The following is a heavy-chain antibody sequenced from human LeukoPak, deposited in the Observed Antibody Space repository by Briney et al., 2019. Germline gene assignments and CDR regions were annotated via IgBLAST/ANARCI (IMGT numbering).Heavy chain of an antibody. Sequence: PSETLSLTCTVSGGSISSYYWSWIRQPPGKGLEWIGYIYYSGSTNYNPPLKSRVTISVDTSKNQFSLKLSSVTAADTAVYYCARDLSDILTGYYREGWFDPWGQGTLVTVSS. CDR2: IYYSGST. J-gene: IGHJ5*02. CDR3: ARDLSDILTGYYREGWFDP. V-gene: IGHV4-59*01. D-gene: IGHD3-9*01. CDR1: GGSISSYY.